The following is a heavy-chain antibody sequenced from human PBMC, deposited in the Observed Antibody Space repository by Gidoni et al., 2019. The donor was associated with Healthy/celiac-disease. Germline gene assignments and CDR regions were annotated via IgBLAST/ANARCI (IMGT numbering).Heavy chain of an antibody. D-gene: IGHD1-7*01. CDR2: IYYSGST. CDR3: ASGDVTETTYY. CDR1: ISRYY. V-gene: IGHV4-59*01. Sequence: QVQLQESGPGLVKPSETLSLPSISRYYWSWIRQPPGKGLELIWYIYYSGSTHYNPSLKSRVTISVDTSKTQLALKLSSLTAADTAVYSCASGDVTETTYYWGQGTLVTVSS. J-gene: IGHJ4*02.